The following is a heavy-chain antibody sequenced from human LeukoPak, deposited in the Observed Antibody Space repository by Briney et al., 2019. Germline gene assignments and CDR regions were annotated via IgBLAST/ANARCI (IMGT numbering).Heavy chain of an antibody. CDR3: ARGPITTRSHFDY. CDR2: IIPIFGTA. CDR1: GGTFSSSS. J-gene: IGHJ4*02. Sequence: GASVKVSCKASGGTFSSSSISWVRQAPGQGLEWMGGIIPIFGTANYAQKFQGRVTITADESTSTAYMELSSLRSEDTAVYYCARGPITTRSHFDYWGQGTLVTVSS. V-gene: IGHV1-69*13. D-gene: IGHD3-22*01.